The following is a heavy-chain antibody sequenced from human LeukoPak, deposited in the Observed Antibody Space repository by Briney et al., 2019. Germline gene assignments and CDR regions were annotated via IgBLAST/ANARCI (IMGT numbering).Heavy chain of an antibody. V-gene: IGHV1-69*13. D-gene: IGHD1-26*01. CDR2: IIPIFGTA. Sequence: SVKVSCKASGGTFSRYAISWVRQAPGQGLEWMGGIIPIFGTANYAQKFQGRVTITADESTRTANMELSSLRSEDTAVYYCARDGGSYWFDPWGQGTLGTVSS. CDR1: GGTFSRYA. CDR3: ARDGGSYWFDP. J-gene: IGHJ5*02.